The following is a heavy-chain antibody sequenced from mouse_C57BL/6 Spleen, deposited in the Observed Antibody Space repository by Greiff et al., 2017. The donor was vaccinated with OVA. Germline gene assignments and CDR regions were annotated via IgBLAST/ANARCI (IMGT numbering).Heavy chain of an antibody. CDR3: ARSGTDYGSSYVAMDY. CDR2: INPSNGGT. V-gene: IGHV1-53*01. Sequence: VQLQQPGTELVKPGASVKLSCKASGYTFTSYWMPWVKQRPGQGLEWIGNINPSNGGTNYNEKFKSKATLTVDKSSRTACMQLSSLTSEDSAVYYGARSGTDYGSSYVAMDYWGQGTSVTVSS. J-gene: IGHJ4*01. D-gene: IGHD1-1*01. CDR1: GYTFTSYW.